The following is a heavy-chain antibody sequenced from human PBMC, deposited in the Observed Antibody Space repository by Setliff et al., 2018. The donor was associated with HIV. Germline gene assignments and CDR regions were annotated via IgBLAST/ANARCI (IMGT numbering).Heavy chain of an antibody. Sequence: PGGSLRLSCATSGLTFDSYSIIWVRQAPGKGLEWVSYISGLGGGTIYYADPVRGRFTISRDDAEQSVYLQMNSLRAEDTAVYYCARAGVVEGYYYYYYMDVWGKGTTVTVSS. V-gene: IGHV3-48*01. J-gene: IGHJ6*03. CDR2: ISGLGGGTI. CDR1: GLTFDSYS. CDR3: ARAGVVEGYYYYYYMDV. D-gene: IGHD2-15*01.